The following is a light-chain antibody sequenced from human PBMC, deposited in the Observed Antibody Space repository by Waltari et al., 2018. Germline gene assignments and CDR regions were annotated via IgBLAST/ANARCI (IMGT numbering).Light chain of an antibody. J-gene: IGLJ2*01. CDR2: EVN. V-gene: IGLV2-14*01. CDR3: SSYTSSRTLV. CDR1: RSDVGGFNY. Sequence: QSALTQPASVSEPPGQSITIACPGTRSDVGGFNYVSWYQQHPGKAPKLMIDEVNNRPSGVYNRFAGSKPGNAASLTISGLQAENEADYYCSSYTSSRTLVFGGGTKLTVL.